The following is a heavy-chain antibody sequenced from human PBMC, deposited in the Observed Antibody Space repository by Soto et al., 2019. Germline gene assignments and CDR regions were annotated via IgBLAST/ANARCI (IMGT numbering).Heavy chain of an antibody. D-gene: IGHD1-26*01. Sequence: HGESLKISCRTSGYSFPNSWIGWVRQMPGKGLDWMGIIYPGDSDTKYNPSFEGQVTLSVDKSISTAYLEWRSLKASDTAMYYCARQVATTYYYGMDVWGQGTTVTVSS. CDR1: GYSFPNSW. CDR2: IYPGDSDT. J-gene: IGHJ6*02. CDR3: ARQVATTYYYGMDV. V-gene: IGHV5-51*01.